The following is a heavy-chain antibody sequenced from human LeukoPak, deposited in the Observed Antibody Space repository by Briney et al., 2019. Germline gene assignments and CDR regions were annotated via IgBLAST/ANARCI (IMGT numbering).Heavy chain of an antibody. CDR1: GYTFTSYG. D-gene: IGHD5-24*01. V-gene: IGHV1-18*01. Sequence: ASVKVSCKASGYTFTSYGISWVRQAPGQGLEWMGWISAYNGNTNYAQKFQGRVTMTRDTSISTAYMELSRLRSDDTAVYYCAREFWAIEMATNSFDYWGQGTLVTVSS. CDR2: ISAYNGNT. CDR3: AREFWAIEMATNSFDY. J-gene: IGHJ4*02.